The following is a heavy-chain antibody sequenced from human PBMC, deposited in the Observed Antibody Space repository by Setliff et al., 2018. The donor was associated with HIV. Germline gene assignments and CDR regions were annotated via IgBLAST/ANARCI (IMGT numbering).Heavy chain of an antibody. CDR2: FDPEDNKI. Sequence: ASVKVSCKVSGYTVTELSINWVRQAPGKGPEWMGGFDPEDNKIVYAQKFQGRVTTTEDTSTDTAYMELSSLRPEDTAMYYCAKHLSPGSGWYSKARGMDVWGQGTTVTVSS. CDR3: AKHLSPGSGWYSKARGMDV. V-gene: IGHV1-24*01. J-gene: IGHJ6*02. CDR1: GYTVTELS. D-gene: IGHD6-19*01.